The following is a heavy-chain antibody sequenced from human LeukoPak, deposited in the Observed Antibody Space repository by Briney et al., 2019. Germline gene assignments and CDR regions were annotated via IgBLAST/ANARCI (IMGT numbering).Heavy chain of an antibody. J-gene: IGHJ4*02. V-gene: IGHV3-7*01. CDR1: GFTFSSYS. CDR2: IQQDGSEK. Sequence: GGSLRLSCAASGFTFSSYSMNWVRQAPGKGLEWVATIQQDGSEKYYVDSVKGRFTISRDNAKNSLYLQMNSLRAEDTAVYYCARELGSYSSSSQGDYWGQGTLVTVSS. D-gene: IGHD6-6*01. CDR3: ARELGSYSSSSQGDY.